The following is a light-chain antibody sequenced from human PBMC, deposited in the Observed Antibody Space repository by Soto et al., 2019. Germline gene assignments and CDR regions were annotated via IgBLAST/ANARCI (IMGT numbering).Light chain of an antibody. CDR2: DAF. CDR1: QNVKTR. J-gene: IGKJ4*01. Sequence: EKVMTQSPATLSVSPGERATPSCRASQNVKTRLAWYQQKPGQAPRLLIYDAFTRATGIPARFSGSASGTEFTLTISSLQSEDFAVYYCQQYDEWPLTFGGGTKVDI. CDR3: QQYDEWPLT. V-gene: IGKV3-15*01.